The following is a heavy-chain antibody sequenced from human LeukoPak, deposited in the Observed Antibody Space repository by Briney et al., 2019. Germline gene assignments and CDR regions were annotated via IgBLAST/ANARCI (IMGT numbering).Heavy chain of an antibody. Sequence: SETLSLTCTVSSDSISSSRFYGGWIRQPPGRGLEWIATISYSGSTYYNPSLRSRVTMSIDTSKNQFSLKLSSVTAADTAVYYCASLLSGFISSWCPDYYYGVDVWGQGTTVSVSS. CDR2: ISYSGST. D-gene: IGHD6-13*01. CDR3: ASLLSGFISSWCPDYYYGVDV. V-gene: IGHV4-39*01. J-gene: IGHJ6*02. CDR1: SDSISSSRFY.